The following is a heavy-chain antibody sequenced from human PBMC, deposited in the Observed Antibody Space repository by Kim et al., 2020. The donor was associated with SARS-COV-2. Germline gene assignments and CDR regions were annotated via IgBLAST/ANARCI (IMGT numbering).Heavy chain of an antibody. V-gene: IGHV3-7*01. Sequence: GGSLRLSCTASGFAFSSYWMTWIRQVPGKGLEWVAKIKQDGSETYNVDSVKGRFTISRNNAQNSLYLQMNSLRGDDTAVYYCGGGARHDYWGQGTLGTVS. D-gene: IGHD1-26*01. J-gene: IGHJ4*02. CDR2: IKQDGSET. CDR3: GGGARHDY. CDR1: GFAFSSYW.